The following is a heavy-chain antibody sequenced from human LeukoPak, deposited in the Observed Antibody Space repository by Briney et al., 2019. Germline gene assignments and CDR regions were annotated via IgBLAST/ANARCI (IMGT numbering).Heavy chain of an antibody. J-gene: IGHJ6*03. V-gene: IGHV3-21*01. Sequence: PGGSLRLSCAASGFTFSSYSMNWVRQAPGKGLEGVSSISSSSSYIYYADSVKGRFTISRDNAKNSLYLQMNSLRAEDTAVYYCARVNYGDIYYYYYYMDVWGKGTTVTVSS. CDR1: GFTFSSYS. CDR2: ISSSSSYI. CDR3: ARVNYGDIYYYYYYMDV. D-gene: IGHD4-17*01.